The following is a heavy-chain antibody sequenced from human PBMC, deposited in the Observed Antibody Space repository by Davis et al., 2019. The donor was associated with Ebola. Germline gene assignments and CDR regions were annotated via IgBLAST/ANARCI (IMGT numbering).Heavy chain of an antibody. CDR2: IKPDGDEK. CDR3: ARDGDSSAFHHFDY. Sequence: GESLKISCGASGFTFDVYWMTWVRQAPGKGLEWVATIKPDGDEKYYADSVKGRFTISRDNAKNSLYLQMNSLRDEDTAVYYCARDGDSSAFHHFDYWGQGTLVTVSP. D-gene: IGHD3-22*01. V-gene: IGHV3-7*01. CDR1: GFTFDVYW. J-gene: IGHJ4*02.